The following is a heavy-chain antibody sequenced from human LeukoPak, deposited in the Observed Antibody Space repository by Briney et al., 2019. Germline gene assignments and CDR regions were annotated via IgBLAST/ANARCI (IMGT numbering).Heavy chain of an antibody. J-gene: IGHJ5*02. CDR2: INPNSGGT. CDR3: ARDYRYCSSTSCLPYNWFDP. CDR1: GYTFTGYC. V-gene: IGHV1-2*02. D-gene: IGHD2-2*01. Sequence: ASVKVSCKASGYTFTGYCMHWVRQAPGQGLEWMGWINPNSGGTNYAQKFQGRVTMTRDTSISTAYMELSRLRSDDTAVYYCARDYRYCSSTSCLPYNWFDPWGQGTLVTVSS.